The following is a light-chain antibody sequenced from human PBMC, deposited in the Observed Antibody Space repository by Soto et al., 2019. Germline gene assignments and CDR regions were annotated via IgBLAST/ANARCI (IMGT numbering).Light chain of an antibody. CDR1: QTVSRGQ. J-gene: IGKJ1*01. V-gene: IGKV3-20*01. Sequence: EIVLTQSPGTLSLSPGEIATLSCRTSQTVSRGQFAWYQQKPGQAPRLLIYGASTRATGIPDRFSGVGSGTDFTLIISRLEPEDFAVYYRQLYGTSPATFGQGTKVEIK. CDR2: GAS. CDR3: QLYGTSPAT.